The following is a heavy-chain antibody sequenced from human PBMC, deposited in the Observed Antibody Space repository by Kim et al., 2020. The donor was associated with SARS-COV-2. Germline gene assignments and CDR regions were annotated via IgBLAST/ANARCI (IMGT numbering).Heavy chain of an antibody. J-gene: IGHJ4*02. D-gene: IGHD1-26*01. CDR3: ASPSYYGRALYY. Sequence: NSAQKYQGRVTITADESMSTAYMELSSLRSEDTAVYYCASPSYYGRALYYWGQGTLVTVSS. V-gene: IGHV1-69*01.